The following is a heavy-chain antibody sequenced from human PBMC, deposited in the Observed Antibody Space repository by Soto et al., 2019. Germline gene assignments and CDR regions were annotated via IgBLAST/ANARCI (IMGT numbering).Heavy chain of an antibody. CDR2: INAGNGNT. CDR1: GYPFSSYA. Sequence: XSVKVSCTASGYPFSSYAMHWGRQAPGQRLEWMGWINAGNGNTKYSQKFQGRVTITRDTSASTAYMELSSLRSEDTAVYYCAREYSSGWPLDYWGQRTLVTVSS. J-gene: IGHJ4*02. D-gene: IGHD6-19*01. V-gene: IGHV1-3*01. CDR3: AREYSSGWPLDY.